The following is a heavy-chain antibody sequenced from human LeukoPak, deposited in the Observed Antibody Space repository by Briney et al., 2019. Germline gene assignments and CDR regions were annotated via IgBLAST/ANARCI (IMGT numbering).Heavy chain of an antibody. J-gene: IGHJ4*02. Sequence: GGSLRLSCAASGFTFSSYAMSWVRQAPGKGLEWVSAISGSGGSTYYADSVKGRFTISRDNSKNTLYLQMNSLRAEDTAVYYCANSPWKVPTGYWGQGTLVTVSS. D-gene: IGHD5-12*01. CDR3: ANSPWKVPTGY. CDR2: ISGSGGST. CDR1: GFTFSSYA. V-gene: IGHV3-23*01.